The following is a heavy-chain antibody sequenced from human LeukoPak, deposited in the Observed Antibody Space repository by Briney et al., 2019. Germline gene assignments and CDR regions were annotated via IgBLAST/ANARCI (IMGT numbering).Heavy chain of an antibody. V-gene: IGHV5-51*01. D-gene: IGHD2-2*01. CDR1: GYSFTSYW. Sequence: GESLKISCKGSGYSFTSYWIGWVRQMPGKGLEWMGIIYPGDSDTRYSPSFQGQVTISADKSISTAYLQWSSLKASDTAMYYCARRQILGYCSSTSCYGNWFDPWGQGTLVTVS. CDR3: ARRQILGYCSSTSCYGNWFDP. J-gene: IGHJ5*02. CDR2: IYPGDSDT.